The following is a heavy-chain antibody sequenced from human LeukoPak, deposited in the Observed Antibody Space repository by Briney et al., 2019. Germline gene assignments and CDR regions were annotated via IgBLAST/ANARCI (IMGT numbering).Heavy chain of an antibody. D-gene: IGHD3-3*01. J-gene: IGHJ4*02. CDR2: IKSKTDGGTI. CDR1: GFTFSNAW. V-gene: IGHV3-15*01. Sequence: PGGSLRLSCAASGFTFSNAWMSWVRQAPGKGLEWVGRIKSKTDGGTIDYAAPVKGRFTISRDDSKNTLYLQMNSLKTEDTAVYYCTPRFLQYARPEDYWGQGTLVTVSS. CDR3: TPRFLQYARPEDY.